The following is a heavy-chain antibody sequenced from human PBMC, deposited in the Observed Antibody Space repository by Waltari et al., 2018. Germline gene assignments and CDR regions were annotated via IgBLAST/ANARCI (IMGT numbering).Heavy chain of an antibody. D-gene: IGHD1-26*01. CDR3: ARSWSAHYYYYIDV. J-gene: IGHJ6*03. CDR1: GGSFTNDY. Sequence: QVTLQQSGPGLLKPSETLSLTCTVSGGSFTNDYWSWIRQPPGKGLEWIGYISVSGGTHYNPSLQSRVTMSADTSENQISLTLTSVTAADTAVYYCARSWSAHYYYYIDVWGKGTTVTVSS. CDR2: ISVSGGT. V-gene: IGHV4-4*09.